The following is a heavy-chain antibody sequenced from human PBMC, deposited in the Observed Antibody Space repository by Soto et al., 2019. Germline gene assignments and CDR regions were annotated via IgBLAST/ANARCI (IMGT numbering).Heavy chain of an antibody. CDR3: ARDLGDGYNNDGMDV. V-gene: IGHV3-33*01. Sequence: QVQLVESGGGVVQPGRSLRLSCAASGFTFSSYGMHWVRQAPGKGLEWVAVIWYDGSNKYYADSVKGRFTISRDNSKNTLYLQMNSLRAEDTAVYYCARDLGDGYNNDGMDVWGQGTTVTVSS. CDR1: GFTFSSYG. J-gene: IGHJ6*02. CDR2: IWYDGSNK. D-gene: IGHD1-26*01.